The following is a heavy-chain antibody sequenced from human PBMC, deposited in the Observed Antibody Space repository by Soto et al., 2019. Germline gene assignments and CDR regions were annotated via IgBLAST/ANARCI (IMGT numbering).Heavy chain of an antibody. J-gene: IGHJ6*02. CDR1: GFTFSDYY. D-gene: IGHD3-16*01. Sequence: PGGSLRLSCAASGFTFSDYYMSWIRQAPGKGLEWVSYISSSSSYTNYADSVKGRFTISRDNAKNSLYLQMNSLRAEDTAVYYCARERGTMLLGNHYHYGMDVWGQGTTVTVSS. CDR2: ISSSSSYT. CDR3: ARERGTMLLGNHYHYGMDV. V-gene: IGHV3-11*05.